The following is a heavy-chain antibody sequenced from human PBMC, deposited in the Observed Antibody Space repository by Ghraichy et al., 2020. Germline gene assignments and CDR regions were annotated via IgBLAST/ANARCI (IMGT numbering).Heavy chain of an antibody. CDR2: ISWNSNSV. J-gene: IGHJ4*02. Sequence: GGSLRLSCAASGFTFDDHAMHWVRQAPGKGLEWVSSISWNSNSVGYADSVKGRFTISRDNAKNSLYLQMNSLRAEDTALYYCAKDKSNYGSGSPDDWGQGTLVTVSS. CDR3: AKDKSNYGSGSPDD. CDR1: GFTFDDHA. V-gene: IGHV3-9*01. D-gene: IGHD3-10*01.